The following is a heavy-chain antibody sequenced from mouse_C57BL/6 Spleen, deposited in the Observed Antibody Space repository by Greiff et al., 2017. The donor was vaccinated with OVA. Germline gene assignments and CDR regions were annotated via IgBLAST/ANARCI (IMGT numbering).Heavy chain of an antibody. Sequence: QVQLQQSGPELVKPGASVKISCKASGYSFTSYYIHWVKQRPGQGLEWIGWIYPGSGNTKYNEKFKGKATLTADTSSSTAYMQLSSLTSEDSAVYYCARVYYGNYGDYWGQGTTLTVSS. CDR1: GYSFTSYY. D-gene: IGHD2-1*01. CDR3: ARVYYGNYGDY. J-gene: IGHJ2*01. CDR2: IYPGSGNT. V-gene: IGHV1-66*01.